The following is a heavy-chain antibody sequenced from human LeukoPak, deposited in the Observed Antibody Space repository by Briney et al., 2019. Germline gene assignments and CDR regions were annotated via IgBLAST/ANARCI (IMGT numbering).Heavy chain of an antibody. J-gene: IGHJ4*02. D-gene: IGHD7-27*01. CDR3: ARVLTGEPPYFDS. V-gene: IGHV3-74*01. CDR1: GFTFSSTW. Sequence: GGSLRLSCAASGFTFSSTWMHWVRQAPGKGLVWVSHINSDGSSTNYADSVKGRFTISRDNAKNTLYLQMNSLRAEDTAVYYCARVLTGEPPYFDSWGQGTLVTVSS. CDR2: INSDGSST.